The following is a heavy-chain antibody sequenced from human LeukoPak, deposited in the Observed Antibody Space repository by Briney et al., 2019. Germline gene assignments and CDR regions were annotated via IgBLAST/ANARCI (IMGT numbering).Heavy chain of an antibody. CDR3: ARNLYLPIGGYYYYYMDV. J-gene: IGHJ6*03. CDR1: GGTFSSYA. CDR2: IIPIFGTA. Sequence: GASVKVSCKASGGTFSSYAISWVRQAPGQGLEWMGGIIPIFGTANYAQKFQGRVTITADESTSTAYMELSSLRSEDTAVYYCARNLYLPIGGYYYYYMDVWGKGTTVTVSS. V-gene: IGHV1-69*13. D-gene: IGHD3-16*01.